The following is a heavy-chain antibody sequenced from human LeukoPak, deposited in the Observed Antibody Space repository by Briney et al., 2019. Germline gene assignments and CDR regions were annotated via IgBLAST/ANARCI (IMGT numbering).Heavy chain of an antibody. V-gene: IGHV3-23*01. Sequence: HAGGSLRLSCAASGFTFSSYAMSWVRQAPGKGLEWVSAISGSGGSTYYADSVKGRFTISRDNSKNTLYLQMNSLRAEDTAVYYCANRGVAAALWYWGQGTLVTVSS. CDR3: ANRGVAAALWY. CDR1: GFTFSSYA. CDR2: ISGSGGST. D-gene: IGHD6-13*01. J-gene: IGHJ4*02.